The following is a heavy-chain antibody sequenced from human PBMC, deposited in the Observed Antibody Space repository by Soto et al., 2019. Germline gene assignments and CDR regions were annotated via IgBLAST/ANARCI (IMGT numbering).Heavy chain of an antibody. CDR3: AKGLQLWLWYFYY. D-gene: IGHD5-18*01. J-gene: IGHJ4*02. V-gene: IGHV3-23*01. CDR2: ISGSGGST. CDR1: GFTFSSYA. Sequence: GGSLRLSCAASGFTFSSYAMSWVRQAPGKGLEWVSAISGSGGSTYYADSVKGRFTISRDNSKNTLYLQMNSLRAEDTAVYYRAKGLQLWLWYFYYWSQGTLVTVSS.